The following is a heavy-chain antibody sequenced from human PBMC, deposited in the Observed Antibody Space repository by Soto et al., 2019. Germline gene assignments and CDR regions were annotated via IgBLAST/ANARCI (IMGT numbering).Heavy chain of an antibody. Sequence: QVQLVQSGAEVKKPGASVKVSCKASGYTFTSYDINWVRQATGQGLEWVGWMNPYSGHTGSAQKFQGRDTMTRDTSTRTAYMELSSLSSEDTAVYYCARVWGSIDYWGQGTLVTVSS. D-gene: IGHD3-16*01. CDR3: ARVWGSIDY. CDR2: MNPYSGHT. CDR1: GYTFTSYD. V-gene: IGHV1-8*01. J-gene: IGHJ4*02.